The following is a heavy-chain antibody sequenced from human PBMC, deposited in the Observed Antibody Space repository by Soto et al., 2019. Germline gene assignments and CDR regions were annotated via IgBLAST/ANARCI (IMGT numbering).Heavy chain of an antibody. CDR3: DRDYRSPSGGMDV. V-gene: IGHV4-30-4*01. CDR1: GGSINGGDYH. CDR2: IYYSGST. J-gene: IGHJ6*02. D-gene: IGHD3-16*02. Sequence: SETLSLTFTVSGGSINGGDYHWTWIRQTPGKGLEWIGAIYYSGSTYYNPSLKSRIRISVDTSKNQFSLKLSSVTAADTAVYYCDRDYRSPSGGMDVWGQGTTVTVSS.